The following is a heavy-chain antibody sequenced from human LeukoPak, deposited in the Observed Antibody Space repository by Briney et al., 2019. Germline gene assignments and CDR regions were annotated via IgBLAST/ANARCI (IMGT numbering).Heavy chain of an antibody. V-gene: IGHV1-69*13. CDR3: QKTAYDILTGYYFGWFDP. Sequence: SVKVSCKASGGTFSSYAISWVRQAPGQGLEWMGGIIPIFGTANYAQKFQGRVTITADESTSTAYMELSSLRSEDTAFFFKQKTAYDILTGYYFGWFDPWGQGTLVTVSS. D-gene: IGHD3-9*01. J-gene: IGHJ5*02. CDR1: GGTFSSYA. CDR2: IIPIFGTA.